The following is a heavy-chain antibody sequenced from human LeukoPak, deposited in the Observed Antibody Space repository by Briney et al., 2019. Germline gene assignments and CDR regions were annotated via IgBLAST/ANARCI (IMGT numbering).Heavy chain of an antibody. CDR2: IESNGLT. J-gene: IGHJ5*01. Sequence: PGRSLRLSSEASGFTFSSYWMHWVRQIPGKGLMWVSRIESNGLTLYADSVRDRFTISRDNGKNTIYLQMNNLRVDDTAIYYCARAATYFYGSVTYDWFESWGQGTLVTVSS. CDR3: ARAATYFYGSVTYDWFES. CDR1: GFTFSSYW. V-gene: IGHV3-74*01. D-gene: IGHD3-10*01.